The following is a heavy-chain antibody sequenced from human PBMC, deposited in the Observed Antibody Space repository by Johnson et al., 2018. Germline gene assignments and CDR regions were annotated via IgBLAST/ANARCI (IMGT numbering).Heavy chain of an antibody. CDR2: IQSHADGGAT. CDR1: GFPFASAW. V-gene: IGHV3-15*07. Sequence: DRLVQSGGGLMRPGGSLTLSCAASGFPFASAWMNWVRQAPGKGLEWVGRIQSHADGGATDYAAPVKGRFTISRDDSKKTVFLQMNSLKTEDTALYYCTSVWRSGGFDPWGQGVLVTVSS. CDR3: TSVWRSGGFDP. J-gene: IGHJ5*02. D-gene: IGHD3-10*01.